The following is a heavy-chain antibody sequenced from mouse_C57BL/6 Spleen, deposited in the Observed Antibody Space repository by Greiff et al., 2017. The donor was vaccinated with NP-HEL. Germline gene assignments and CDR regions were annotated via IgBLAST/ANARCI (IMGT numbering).Heavy chain of an antibody. CDR2: IYPSDSET. V-gene: IGHV1-61*01. D-gene: IGHD1-1*01. Sequence: VQLQESGAELVRPGSSVKLSCKASGYTFTSYWMDWVKQRPGQGLEWIGNIYPSDSETHYNQKFKDKATLTVDKSSSTAYMQLSSLTSEDSAVYYCARRTRSSYDAMDYWGQGTSVTVSS. CDR1: GYTFTSYW. CDR3: ARRTRSSYDAMDY. J-gene: IGHJ4*01.